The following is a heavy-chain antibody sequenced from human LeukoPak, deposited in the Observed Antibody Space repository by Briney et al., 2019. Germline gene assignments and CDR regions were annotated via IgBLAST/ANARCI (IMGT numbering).Heavy chain of an antibody. D-gene: IGHD1-7*01. J-gene: IGHJ5*02. CDR3: ARTVTGTTNGWFDP. CDR1: GYTFTGYY. CDR2: INPNSGGT. Sequence: ASVKVSCKASGYTFTGYYMHWVRQAPGQGLEWMGWINPNSGGTNYAQKFQGRVTMTRDTSISTAYMELSRLRSDDTAVYYCARTVTGTTNGWFDPWGQGTLVTVSS. V-gene: IGHV1-2*02.